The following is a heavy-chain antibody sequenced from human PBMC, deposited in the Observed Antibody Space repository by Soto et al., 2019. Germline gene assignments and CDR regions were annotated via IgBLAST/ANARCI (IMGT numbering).Heavy chain of an antibody. V-gene: IGHV3-15*01. CDR2: IKSKTDGGTT. CDR1: GFTFSNAW. CDR3: TTDYYGSGSYPPEDDF. J-gene: IGHJ4*02. Sequence: GGSLRLSCAASGFTFSNAWMSWVRQAPGKGLEWVGRIKSKTDGGTTDYAAPVKGRFTISRDDSKNTLYLQMNSLKTEDTAVYYCTTDYYGSGSYPPEDDFWGQGALVTVSS. D-gene: IGHD3-10*01.